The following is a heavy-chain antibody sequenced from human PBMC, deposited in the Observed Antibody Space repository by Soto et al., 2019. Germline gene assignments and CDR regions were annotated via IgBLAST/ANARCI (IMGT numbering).Heavy chain of an antibody. CDR2: IYYSGST. CDR1: GGSISSSSYY. V-gene: IGHV4-39*01. J-gene: IGHJ5*02. CDR3: ARQASAAIPFDP. D-gene: IGHD2-2*01. Sequence: SETLSLTCTVSGGSISSSSYYWGWIRQPPGKGLEWIGSIYYSGSTYYNPSLKSRVTISVDTSKNQFSLELSSVTAADTAVYYCARQASAAIPFDPWGQGTLVTVSS.